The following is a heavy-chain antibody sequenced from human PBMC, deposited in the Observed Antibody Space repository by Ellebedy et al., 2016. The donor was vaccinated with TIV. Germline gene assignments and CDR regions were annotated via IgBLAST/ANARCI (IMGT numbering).Heavy chain of an antibody. CDR1: GFTFSRYG. D-gene: IGHD3-10*01. V-gene: IGHV3-33*01. J-gene: IGHJ4*02. Sequence: PGGSLKLSCTASGFTFSRYGIHWVRQAPGKGLEWVAFISDDGGNEQYADALKGRFTVSRDNSKNVAYLHLKGLRGDDTALYYCSRDSVWIGEYYFDSWGQGTRVTVSS. CDR3: SRDSVWIGEYYFDS. CDR2: ISDDGGNE.